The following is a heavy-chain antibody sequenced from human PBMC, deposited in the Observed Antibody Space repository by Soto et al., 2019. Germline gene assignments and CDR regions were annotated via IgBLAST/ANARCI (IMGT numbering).Heavy chain of an antibody. D-gene: IGHD6-13*01. V-gene: IGHV3-23*01. J-gene: IGHJ6*02. CDR3: AKADTPDSSSWYLDYYYGMDV. CDR2: ISGSGGST. Sequence: PGGSLRLSCAASGFTFSSYAMSWVRQAPGKGLEWVSAISGSGGSTYCADSVKGRFTISRDNSKNTLYLQMNSLRAEDTAVYYCAKADTPDSSSWYLDYYYGMDVWGQGTTVTVS. CDR1: GFTFSSYA.